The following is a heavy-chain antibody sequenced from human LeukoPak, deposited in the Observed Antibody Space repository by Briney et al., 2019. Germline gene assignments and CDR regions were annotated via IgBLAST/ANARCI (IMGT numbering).Heavy chain of an antibody. CDR1: GYTFTSYD. CDR2: MNPNSGNT. D-gene: IGHD2-21*02. CDR3: ARGTPNCGGDCYVIDY. Sequence: ASVKVSCKASGYTFTSYDINWVRQATGQGLEWMGWMNPNSGNTGYAQKFQGRVTMTRNTSISTAYMELSSLRSEDTAVYYCARGTPNCGGDCYVIDYWGRGTLVTVSS. J-gene: IGHJ4*02. V-gene: IGHV1-8*01.